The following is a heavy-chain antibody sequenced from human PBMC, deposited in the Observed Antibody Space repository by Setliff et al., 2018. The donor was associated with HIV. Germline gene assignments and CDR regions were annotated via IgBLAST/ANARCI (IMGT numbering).Heavy chain of an antibody. D-gene: IGHD2-15*01. CDR1: GFSLSTRGVG. CDR3: AHQELGYCSGGSCPPPHAFDV. J-gene: IGHJ3*01. CDR2: IYLDDDK. V-gene: IGHV2-5*02. Sequence: SGPTLANTTQTYTLTCTFSGFSLSTRGVGVGWIRQPPGKALEWLALIYLDDDKRNNPSLKTRHTITKDTSKIQVVLTMTNMDPVDTATYYCAHQELGYCSGGSCPPPHAFDVWGQGTMVTVSS.